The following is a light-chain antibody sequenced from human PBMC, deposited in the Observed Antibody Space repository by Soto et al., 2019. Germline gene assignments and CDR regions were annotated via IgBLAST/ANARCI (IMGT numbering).Light chain of an antibody. CDR2: AAS. V-gene: IGKV1-39*01. CDR3: QQSYGTPII. CDR1: QDIRED. Sequence: DIQMTQSPSALSASVGDRVTSTCQASQDIREDLNWYQQKQGKAPKLLIYAASTLQSGVPSRFSGSGSGKDFTFTISSLQPEDSATYYCQQSYGTPIIFGQGTRLEIK. J-gene: IGKJ5*01.